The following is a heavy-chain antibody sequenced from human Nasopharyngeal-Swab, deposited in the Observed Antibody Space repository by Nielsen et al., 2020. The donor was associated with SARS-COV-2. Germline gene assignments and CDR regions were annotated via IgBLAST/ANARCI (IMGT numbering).Heavy chain of an antibody. V-gene: IGHV3-30*04. Sequence: GESLKISCAASGFIFHGFAMHWVRQAPGKGLEWVALISFDGTNKYYADSVKGRFTISRDNSKNTLYLQMNSLRAEDTAVYYCARALLPYCGMDVWGQGTTVTVSS. CDR3: ARALLPYCGMDV. CDR1: GFIFHGFA. CDR2: ISFDGTNK. J-gene: IGHJ6*02.